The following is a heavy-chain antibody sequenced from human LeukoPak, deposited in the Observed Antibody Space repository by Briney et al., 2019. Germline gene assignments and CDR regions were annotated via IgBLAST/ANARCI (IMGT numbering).Heavy chain of an antibody. D-gene: IGHD5-18*01. Sequence: PGGSLRLSCAASGFTFSDYYMSWIRQAPGKGLEWVSYISSSGSTIYYADSVKGRFTIPRDNAKNSLYLQMNSLRAEDTAVYYCAKAYVDTTYFDSWGQGTLVTVSS. CDR1: GFTFSDYY. CDR2: ISSSGSTI. CDR3: AKAYVDTTYFDS. V-gene: IGHV3-11*01. J-gene: IGHJ4*02.